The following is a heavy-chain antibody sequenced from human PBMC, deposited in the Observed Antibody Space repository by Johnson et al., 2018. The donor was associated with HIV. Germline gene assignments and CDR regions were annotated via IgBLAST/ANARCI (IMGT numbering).Heavy chain of an antibody. CDR1: GFIVGANY. Sequence: MQLVESGGGLIQPGGSLRLSCAASGFIVGANYMSWVRQAPGKGLEWVSVIYSGGSTYYADSVKGRFTISRDNSKNTLYLQMNSLRAEDTAVYYCARESVALVAFDIWGQGTMVTVSS. CDR2: IYSGGST. V-gene: IGHV3-53*01. CDR3: ARESVALVAFDI. D-gene: IGHD6-13*01. J-gene: IGHJ3*02.